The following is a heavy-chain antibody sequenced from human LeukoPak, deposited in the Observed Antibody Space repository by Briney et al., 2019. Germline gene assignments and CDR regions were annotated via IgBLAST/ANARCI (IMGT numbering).Heavy chain of an antibody. CDR3: ARTDYLTN. J-gene: IGHJ4*02. V-gene: IGHV3-74*01. CDR2: IKNDGSIT. Sequence: GGSLRPSCAASGFTFSNYWMHWVRQAPGKGLVWVSRIKNDGSITNYADSVKGRFTISRDNAKNTLHLQMNSLRAEDTAVYYCARTDYLTNWGQGTLVTVSS. CDR1: GFTFSNYW. D-gene: IGHD2/OR15-2a*01.